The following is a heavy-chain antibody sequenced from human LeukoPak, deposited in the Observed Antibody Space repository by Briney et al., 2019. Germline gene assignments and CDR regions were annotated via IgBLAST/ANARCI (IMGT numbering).Heavy chain of an antibody. CDR2: SYYSGST. J-gene: IGHJ4*02. CDR3: ARGRKTNALWFGGLWFDY. Sequence: SETLSLTCTVSGGSISSGGYYWSWIRQHPGKGLEWIGYSYYSGSTYYNPSLKSRVTISVDTSKNQFSLKLSSVTAADTAVYYCARGRKTNALWFGGLWFDYWGQGTLVTVSS. V-gene: IGHV4-31*03. D-gene: IGHD3-10*01. CDR1: GGSISSGGYY.